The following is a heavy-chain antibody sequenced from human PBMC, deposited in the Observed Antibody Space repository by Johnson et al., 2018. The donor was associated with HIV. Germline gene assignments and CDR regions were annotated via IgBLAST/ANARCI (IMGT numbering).Heavy chain of an antibody. D-gene: IGHD1-14*01. Sequence: QVQLVESVGGVVQPGGSLSLSCAASGFAFSTYGMHWVRQPPGKGLEWVAVISYDGSNKYYADSVKGRFTISRDNSKNTLYLQMNSLRAEDTAVYYCARDGMAATKANIWGQGTMVTVSS. CDR1: GFAFSTYG. CDR3: ARDGMAATKANI. J-gene: IGHJ3*02. CDR2: ISYDGSNK. V-gene: IGHV3-30*19.